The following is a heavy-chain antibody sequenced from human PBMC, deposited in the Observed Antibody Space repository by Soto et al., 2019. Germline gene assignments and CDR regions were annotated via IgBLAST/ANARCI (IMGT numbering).Heavy chain of an antibody. J-gene: IGHJ6*02. D-gene: IGHD3-3*01. CDR3: TTDFARITIFGVFIISGFGV. V-gene: IGHV3-15*07. Sequence: EVQLVESGGGLVKPGGSLRLSCAASGFTFSNAWMNWVRQAPGKGLEWVGRIKSKTDGGTTDYAAPVKGRFTISRDDSKNTLYLQMNRLKTEDTAVYYCTTDFARITIFGVFIISGFGVWGQGTTVTVSS. CDR2: IKSKTDGGTT. CDR1: GFTFSNAW.